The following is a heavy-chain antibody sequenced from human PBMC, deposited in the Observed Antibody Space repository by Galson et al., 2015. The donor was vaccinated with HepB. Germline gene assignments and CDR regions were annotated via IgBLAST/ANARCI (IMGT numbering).Heavy chain of an antibody. J-gene: IGHJ4*02. Sequence: SVTVSCKASGSSFSSYYIHWVRQVPGQGLEWMGIINPTGGSTTYTQKFQGRVTMTRDRSAGTVYMELSSLRSEDTAVYYCAGESGSSSRYFDYWGRGTLVTVSS. CDR2: INPTGGST. CDR3: AGESGSSSRYFDY. CDR1: GSSFSSYY. D-gene: IGHD3-3*01. V-gene: IGHV1-46*03.